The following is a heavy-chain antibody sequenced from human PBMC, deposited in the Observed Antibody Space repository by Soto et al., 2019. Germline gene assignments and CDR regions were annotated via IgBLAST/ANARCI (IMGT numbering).Heavy chain of an antibody. Sequence: ESGGGVVQPGRSLRLSCAASGFTFSSYGMHWVRQAPGKGLEWVAVISYDGSNKYYADSVKGRFTISRDNSKNTLYLQMNSLRAEDTAVYYCAKDPQKYGGIDYWGQGTLVTVSS. V-gene: IGHV3-30*18. J-gene: IGHJ4*02. CDR1: GFTFSSYG. CDR3: AKDPQKYGGIDY. D-gene: IGHD2-15*01. CDR2: ISYDGSNK.